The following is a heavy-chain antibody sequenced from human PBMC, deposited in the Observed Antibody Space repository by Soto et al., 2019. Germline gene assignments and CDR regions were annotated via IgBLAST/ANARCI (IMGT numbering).Heavy chain of an antibody. J-gene: IGHJ4*02. CDR1: GYIFINYY. Sequence: QVHLVQSGAEVKKPGASVKVSCKASGYIFINYYIHWARQAPGQGLEWIGIINPNGGSTKYAHKCRGRVTMARDTRTSTVYMDLRSLRSDDTAVYFRARDLAAADYWGQGTLVTVSS. CDR2: INPNGGST. CDR3: ARDLAAADY. V-gene: IGHV1-46*01. D-gene: IGHD6-13*01.